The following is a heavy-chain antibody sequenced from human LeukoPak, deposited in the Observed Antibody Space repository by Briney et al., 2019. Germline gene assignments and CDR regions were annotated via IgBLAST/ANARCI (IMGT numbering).Heavy chain of an antibody. CDR2: IYSGGTT. V-gene: IGHV3-66*01. Sequence: GSLLLSFAASGLPLSSNYMHWVRPAPGQGLEWVSVIYSGGTTYYAHSVKGRFTISRDNSKNTLYLQMNNLRAEDTAVYYCASIFYRGQGALVTV. J-gene: IGHJ4*02. CDR3: ASIFY. CDR1: GLPLSSNY.